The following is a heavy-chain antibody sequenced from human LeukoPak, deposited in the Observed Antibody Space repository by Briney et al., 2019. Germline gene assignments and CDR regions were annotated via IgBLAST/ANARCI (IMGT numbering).Heavy chain of an antibody. D-gene: IGHD3-22*01. CDR2: IYPGNSDT. CDR1: GYSFPDYW. J-gene: IGHJ5*02. V-gene: IGHV5-51*01. Sequence: GESLKISCKGSGYSFPDYWIGWVRQPPGKGLEWMGIIYPGNSDTRYSPSFQGQVTISADKSINTAYLQWSSLKASDTAMYYCARYYFDSSGLNWFDPWGQGTLVTVSS. CDR3: ARYYFDSSGLNWFDP.